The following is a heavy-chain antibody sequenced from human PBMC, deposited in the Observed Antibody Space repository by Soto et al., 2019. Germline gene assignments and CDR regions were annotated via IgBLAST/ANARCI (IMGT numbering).Heavy chain of an antibody. V-gene: IGHV1-18*01. D-gene: IGHD2-15*01. CDR1: GYTFTSYG. CDR3: ARDSGPTRYFDY. CDR2: ISAYNGNT. Sequence: ASVKVSCKASGYTFTSYGINWVRQAPGQGLEWMGWISAYNGNTNYAQKLQGRVTMTTDTSTSTAYMELRSLRSDDTAVYYRARDSGPTRYFDYWGQGTLVTVSS. J-gene: IGHJ4*02.